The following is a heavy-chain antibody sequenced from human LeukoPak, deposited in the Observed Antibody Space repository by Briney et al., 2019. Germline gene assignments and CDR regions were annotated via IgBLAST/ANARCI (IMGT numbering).Heavy chain of an antibody. D-gene: IGHD6-6*01. CDR3: AREWIAARLDY. Sequence: GGSLRLSCAASGFTFSSYGMHWVRQAPGKGLEWVAVIWYDGSNKYYADSVKGRFTISRDNSKNTLYLQMNSLRAEDTAVYYCAREWIAARLDYWGQGTLVTASS. CDR2: IWYDGSNK. V-gene: IGHV3-33*01. J-gene: IGHJ4*02. CDR1: GFTFSSYG.